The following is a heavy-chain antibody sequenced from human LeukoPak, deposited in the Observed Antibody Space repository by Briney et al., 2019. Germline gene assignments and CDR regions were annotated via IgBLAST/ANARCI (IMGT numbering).Heavy chain of an antibody. Sequence: PSETLSLTCTVSGYSISSGYYWGWIRQPPGKGLEWLASIYHSGTIYYNPSLKSRVTISLDTSKNQFSLRLRSVTAADTAVYYCARHFRRDYSASGASQYYHYVDVWGKGTTVTVSS. CDR2: IYHSGTI. D-gene: IGHD3-10*01. V-gene: IGHV4-38-2*02. CDR3: ARHFRRDYSASGASQYYHYVDV. CDR1: GYSISSGYY. J-gene: IGHJ6*03.